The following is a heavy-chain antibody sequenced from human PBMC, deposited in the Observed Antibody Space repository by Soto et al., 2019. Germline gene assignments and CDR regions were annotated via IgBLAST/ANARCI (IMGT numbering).Heavy chain of an antibody. CDR3: AIWGNEVYSYASGYYYVMDF. Sequence: PGGSLILSCAASGFTFSSYSMNWVRQAPWKGLEWVSSISSSSSYIYYADSVKGRFTISRDNAKNSLYLQMNSLRAEDTAVYYCAIWGNEVYSYASGYYYVMDFWGQGTTVIVSS. J-gene: IGHJ6*02. D-gene: IGHD5-18*01. CDR2: ISSSSSYI. CDR1: GFTFSSYS. V-gene: IGHV3-21*01.